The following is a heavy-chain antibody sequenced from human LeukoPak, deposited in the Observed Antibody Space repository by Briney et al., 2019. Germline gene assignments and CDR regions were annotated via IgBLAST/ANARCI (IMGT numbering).Heavy chain of an antibody. J-gene: IGHJ2*01. CDR3: AKVGGYRSGWAPVYWYFDL. V-gene: IGHV3-11*01. Sequence: GGSLRLSCAASGFTFSDYYMSWIRQAPGKGLEWVSYISSSGSTIYYADSVKGRFTISRDNAKNSLYLQMNSLRAEDTALYYCAKVGGYRSGWAPVYWYFDLWGRGTLVTVSS. D-gene: IGHD6-19*01. CDR1: GFTFSDYY. CDR2: ISSSGSTI.